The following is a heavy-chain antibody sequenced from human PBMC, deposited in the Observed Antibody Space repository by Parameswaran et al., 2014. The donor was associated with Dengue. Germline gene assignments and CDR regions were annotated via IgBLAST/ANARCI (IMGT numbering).Heavy chain of an antibody. CDR2: IRSKANSYAT. D-gene: IGHD5-12*01. CDR1: GFTFSGSA. Sequence: QAGGSLRLSCAASGFTFSGSAMHWVRQASGKGLEWVGRIRSKANSYATAYAASVKGRFTISRDDSKNTAYLQMNSLKTEDTAVYYCTRPDRSGYDSYWGQGTLVTVSS. J-gene: IGHJ4*02. V-gene: IGHV3-73*01. CDR3: TRPDRSGYDSY.